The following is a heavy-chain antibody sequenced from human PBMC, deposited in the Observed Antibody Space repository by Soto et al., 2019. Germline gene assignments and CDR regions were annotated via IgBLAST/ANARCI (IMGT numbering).Heavy chain of an antibody. CDR3: ARAPKVSGSAQTRPDF. D-gene: IGHD6-6*01. CDR1: SGSLSGYY. CDR2: ISPSGTT. V-gene: IGHV4-34*01. Sequence: SETLSLTCSLYSGSLSGYYWSWIRQPPGKGLEWIGEISPSGTTNYSPSLKGRVSISVDTSKDQFSLNLTSLTAADTAVYYCARAPKVSGSAQTRPDFWGQGSLVTVSS. J-gene: IGHJ4*02.